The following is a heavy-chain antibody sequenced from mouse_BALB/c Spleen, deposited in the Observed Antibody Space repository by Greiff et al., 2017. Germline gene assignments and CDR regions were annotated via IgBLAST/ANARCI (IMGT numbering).Heavy chain of an antibody. CDR2: IYPGNGDT. CDR3: ARGGQLGLEAY. V-gene: IGHV1-12*01. CDR1: GYTFTSYN. Sequence: LQQPGAELVKPGASVKMSCKASGYTFTSYNMHWVKQTPGQGLEWIGAIYPGNGDTSYNQKFKGKATLTADKSSSTAYMQLSSLTSEDSAVYYCARGGQLGLEAYWGQGTLVTVSA. J-gene: IGHJ3*01. D-gene: IGHD3-3*01.